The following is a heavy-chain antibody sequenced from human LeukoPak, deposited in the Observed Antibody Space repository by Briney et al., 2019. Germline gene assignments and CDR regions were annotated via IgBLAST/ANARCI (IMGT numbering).Heavy chain of an antibody. D-gene: IGHD3-3*01. Sequence: GGSLRLSCAASGFTFSTYTMNWVRQAPGKGLEWVSSISSSSSYIYYADSVKGRFTISRDNAKNLLYLQMNSLRAEDTAVYYCARSPGYDFWSGYSSWGQGTLVTVSS. CDR3: ARSPGYDFWSGYSS. CDR2: ISSSSSYI. J-gene: IGHJ5*02. V-gene: IGHV3-21*01. CDR1: GFTFSTYT.